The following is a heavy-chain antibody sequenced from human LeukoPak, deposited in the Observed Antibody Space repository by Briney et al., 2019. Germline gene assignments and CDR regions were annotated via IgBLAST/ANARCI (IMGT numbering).Heavy chain of an antibody. D-gene: IGHD5-12*01. V-gene: IGHV3-20*04. CDR2: INWNGGST. J-gene: IGHJ4*02. Sequence: GGSLRLSCAASGFTFSSYGTSWVRQAPGKGLEWVSGINWNGGSTGYADSVKGRFTISRDNAKNSLYLQMNSLRAEDTALYYCAREPYGGYVPQFDYWGQGTLVTVSS. CDR1: GFTFSSYG. CDR3: AREPYGGYVPQFDY.